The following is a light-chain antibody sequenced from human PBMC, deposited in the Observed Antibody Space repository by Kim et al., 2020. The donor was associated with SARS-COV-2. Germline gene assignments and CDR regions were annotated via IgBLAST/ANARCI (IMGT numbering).Light chain of an antibody. CDR1: QDIRMF. CDR3: QQYDNLPIT. Sequence: GSGGDIVTIPCQASQDIRMFLNCYQQKPVKPPKLLIYDASNLETGVSSRFSGSGSGTYFTFSISSLQPEDIATYYCQQYDNLPITFGQGTRLGSK. CDR2: DAS. J-gene: IGKJ5*01. V-gene: IGKV1-33*01.